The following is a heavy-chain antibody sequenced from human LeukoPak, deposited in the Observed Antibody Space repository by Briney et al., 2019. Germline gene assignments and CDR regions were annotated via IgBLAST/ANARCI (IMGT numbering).Heavy chain of an antibody. CDR1: GGSISSGSYY. V-gene: IGHV4-61*02. CDR2: IYTSGST. D-gene: IGHD3-22*01. J-gene: IGHJ6*02. Sequence: SETLSLTCTVSGGSISSGSYYWSWIRPPAGKGLEWIGRIYTSGSTNYNPSLKSRVTISVDTSKNQFSLKLSSVTAADTAVYYCARATSGSSGLVYYYYGMDVWGQGTTVTVSS. CDR3: ARATSGSSGLVYYYYGMDV.